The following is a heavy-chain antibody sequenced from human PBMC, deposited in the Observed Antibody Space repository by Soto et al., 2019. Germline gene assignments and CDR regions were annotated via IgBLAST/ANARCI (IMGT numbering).Heavy chain of an antibody. CDR2: IYYSGST. CDR1: GGSISSGDYY. CDR3: AREKWELLRDDAFDI. D-gene: IGHD1-26*01. J-gene: IGHJ3*02. Sequence: SETLSLTCTVSGGSISSGDYYWSWIRQPPGKGLEWIGYIYYSGSTYYNPSLKSRVTISVDTSKNQFSLKLSSVTAADTAVYYCAREKWELLRDDAFDIWGQGTMVTVSS. V-gene: IGHV4-30-4*01.